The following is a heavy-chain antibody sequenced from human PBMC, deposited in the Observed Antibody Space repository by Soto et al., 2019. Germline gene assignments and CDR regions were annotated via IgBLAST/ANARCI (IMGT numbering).Heavy chain of an antibody. J-gene: IGHJ4*02. CDR2: IYYSGST. CDR3: AKHAYNWNDFDY. CDR1: GGSISSSSYY. V-gene: IGHV4-39*01. Sequence: KPSETLSLTCTVSGGSISSSSYYWGWIRQPPGKGLEWIGSIYYSGSTYYNPSLKSRVTISVDTSKNQFSLKLSSVTAADTAVYYCAKHAYNWNDFDYWGQGTLVTVSS. D-gene: IGHD1-1*01.